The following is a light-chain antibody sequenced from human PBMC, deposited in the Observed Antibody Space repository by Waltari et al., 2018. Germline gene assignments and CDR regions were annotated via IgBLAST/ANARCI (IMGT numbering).Light chain of an antibody. V-gene: IGKV1-12*02. Sequence: DIQMTQSPSSVSASAGDRVTITCRASQGISSWLAWYQQEPGKAPKLLIYAASSLQSGGPARFSGSGSGTDFSLTISRLQPEDFSTFYCQQANSFPSALTFGGGTKVEMK. CDR1: QGISSW. CDR3: QQANSFPSALT. CDR2: AAS. J-gene: IGKJ4*01.